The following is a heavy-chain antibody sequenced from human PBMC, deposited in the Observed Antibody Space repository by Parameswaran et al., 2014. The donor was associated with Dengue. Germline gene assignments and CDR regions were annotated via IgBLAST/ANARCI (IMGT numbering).Heavy chain of an antibody. CDR3: ARVSGNWEFDH. D-gene: IGHD7-27*01. Sequence: WIRQPPGKGLELVAAVGNGESDNYYAHSVEGRFTTSRDNSRNTIYLQMNSLRAEDTAVYFCARVSGNWEFDHWGQGTLVTVSS. J-gene: IGHJ5*02. CDR2: VGNGESDN. V-gene: IGHV3-33*01.